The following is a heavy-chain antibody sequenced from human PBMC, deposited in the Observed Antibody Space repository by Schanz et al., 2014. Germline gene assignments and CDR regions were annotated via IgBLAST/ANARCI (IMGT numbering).Heavy chain of an antibody. CDR2: ISGSGGST. J-gene: IGHJ4*02. CDR3: ARKVVATIGGYYDN. V-gene: IGHV3-23*04. CDR1: GFVFGDYY. Sequence: EVQVVQSGGGLVKPGGSLRLSCAASGFVFGDYYMTWIRQAPGKGLEWVSAISGSGGSTYYADSVKGRFTISRDNAENTLFLQMNSLRAEDTAVYYCARKVVATIGGYYDNWGQGTLVTVSS. D-gene: IGHD5-12*01.